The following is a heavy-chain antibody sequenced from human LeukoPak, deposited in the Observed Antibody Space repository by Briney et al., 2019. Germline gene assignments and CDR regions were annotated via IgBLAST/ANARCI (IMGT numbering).Heavy chain of an antibody. J-gene: IGHJ5*02. CDR1: GGSITSGDYY. V-gene: IGHV4-31*03. D-gene: IGHD2-15*01. CDR3: ARDGCSGASCYPVWFDP. CDR2: IHYSGST. Sequence: SETLSLTCTVSGGSITSGDYYWSWIRQHPGKGLEWIGYIHYSGSTNSNPSLKSRVTISVDTSKNQFSLKISPVTAADTAVYYCARDGCSGASCYPVWFDPWGQGTLVTVSS.